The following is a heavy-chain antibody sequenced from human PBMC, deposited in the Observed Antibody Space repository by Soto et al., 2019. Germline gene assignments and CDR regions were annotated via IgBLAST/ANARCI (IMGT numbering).Heavy chain of an antibody. Sequence: QVQLVQSGAEVKKPGASVKVSCKASGYTFTSYGISWVRQAPGQGLEWMGWISAHNGDTKYAQKVQGRVTMTTDTYTSTAYMELRSLRSDDTAVYYCGRDVPATPSDHWGQGTLVIVSS. CDR1: GYTFTSYG. CDR2: ISAHNGDT. D-gene: IGHD2-2*01. V-gene: IGHV1-18*01. J-gene: IGHJ4*02. CDR3: GRDVPATPSDH.